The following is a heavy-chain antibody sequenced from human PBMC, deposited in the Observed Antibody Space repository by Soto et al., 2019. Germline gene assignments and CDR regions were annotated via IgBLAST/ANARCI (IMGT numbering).Heavy chain of an antibody. CDR3: ARKDKSGYFNWFDP. J-gene: IGHJ5*02. D-gene: IGHD3-22*01. CDR1: GYKFTSSW. V-gene: IGHV5-51*01. Sequence: GESLNISCRTSGYKFTSSWIAWVRQKPGKGLEWVGIIFPSDSDTRYSPSFQGQVTISADRSTSTVFLQWASLKASDTAVYFCARKDKSGYFNWFDPWGQGTLVTVSS. CDR2: IFPSDSDT.